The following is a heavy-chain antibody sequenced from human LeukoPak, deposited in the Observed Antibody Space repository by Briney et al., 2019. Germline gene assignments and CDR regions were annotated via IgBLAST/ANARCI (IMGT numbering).Heavy chain of an antibody. CDR1: GFTFTTYG. J-gene: IGHJ4*02. V-gene: IGHV3-23*01. Sequence: GGTLRLSCVASGFTFTTYGMNWVRQAPGKGLEWVSGITGSGDRTYYADSVKGRFTISRDKSKHTVYVQMNSLRPDDTAVYYCAKDLLRWSFDYWGQGTLVTVSS. CDR2: ITGSGDRT. D-gene: IGHD4-23*01. CDR3: AKDLLRWSFDY.